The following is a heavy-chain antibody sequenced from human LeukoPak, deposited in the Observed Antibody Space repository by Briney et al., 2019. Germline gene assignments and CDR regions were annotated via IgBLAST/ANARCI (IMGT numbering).Heavy chain of an antibody. D-gene: IGHD3-3*01. CDR2: IDPSDSYT. V-gene: IGHV5-10-1*01. J-gene: IGHJ5*02. Sequence: GESLRISCKGSGYSFTSYWISWVRQMPGKGLEWMGRIDPSDSYTNYSPSFQGHVTISADKSISTAYLQWSSLKASDTAMYYCARRRVYDFWSGNEEGWFDPWGQGTLVTVSS. CDR3: ARRRVYDFWSGNEEGWFDP. CDR1: GYSFTSYW.